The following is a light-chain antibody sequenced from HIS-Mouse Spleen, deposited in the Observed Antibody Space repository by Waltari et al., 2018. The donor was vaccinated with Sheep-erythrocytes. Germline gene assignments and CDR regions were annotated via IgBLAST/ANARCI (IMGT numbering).Light chain of an antibody. CDR1: SSDVGGYNY. Sequence: QSALTPPASVSGSPGQSVTISCTGTSSDVGGYNYAPGYQQHPGKAPKLMIYDVSKRPSGVPDRFSGSKSGNTASLTISGLQAEDEADYYCCSYAGSYNHVFATGTKVTVL. CDR2: DVS. V-gene: IGLV2-11*01. CDR3: CSYAGSYNHV. J-gene: IGLJ1*01.